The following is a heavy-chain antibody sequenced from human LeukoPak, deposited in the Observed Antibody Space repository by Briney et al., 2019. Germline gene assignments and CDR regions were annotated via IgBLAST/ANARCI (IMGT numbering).Heavy chain of an antibody. D-gene: IGHD3-10*01. CDR1: GLTFSSYG. CDR3: AKDRLLRTYYYGSGSSGY. Sequence: GGSLRLSCAASGLTFSSYGMSWVRQAPGKGLEWVSAISGSGGSTYYADPVKGRFTISRDNSKNTLYLQMNSLRAEDTAVYYCAKDRLLRTYYYGSGSSGYWGQGTLVTVSS. CDR2: ISGSGGST. V-gene: IGHV3-23*01. J-gene: IGHJ4*02.